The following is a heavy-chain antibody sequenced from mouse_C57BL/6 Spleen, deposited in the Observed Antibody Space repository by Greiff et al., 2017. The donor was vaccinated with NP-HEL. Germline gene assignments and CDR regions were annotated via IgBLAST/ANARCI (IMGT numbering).Heavy chain of an antibody. CDR1: GYTFTDYN. D-gene: IGHD2-5*01. J-gene: IGHJ1*03. Sequence: VQLQQSGPELVKPGASVKIPCKASGYTFTDYNMDWVKQSHGKSLEWIGDINPNNGGTIYNQKFKGKATLTVDKSSSTAYMELRSLTSEDTAVYYCARFYSNYYGYFDVWGTGTTVTVSS. CDR3: ARFYSNYYGYFDV. CDR2: INPNNGGT. V-gene: IGHV1-18*01.